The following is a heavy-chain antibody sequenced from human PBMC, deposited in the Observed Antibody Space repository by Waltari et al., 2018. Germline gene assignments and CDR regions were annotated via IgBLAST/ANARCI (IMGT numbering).Heavy chain of an antibody. V-gene: IGHV1-3*03. CDR2: INAVNGNT. CDR3: VREAKGKGPYYYYYYMDV. J-gene: IGHJ6*03. D-gene: IGHD3-10*01. CDR1: GYNFTSYA. Sequence: QVQLVQSGAEVKKPGASVKVSCKASGYNFTSYAMNWWRRAPGQGLEWMGWINAVNGNTKYSHEFQGRVTITRDTSASTAYMELSSLRSEDMAVYYCVREAKGKGPYYYYYYMDVWGQGTTVTVSS.